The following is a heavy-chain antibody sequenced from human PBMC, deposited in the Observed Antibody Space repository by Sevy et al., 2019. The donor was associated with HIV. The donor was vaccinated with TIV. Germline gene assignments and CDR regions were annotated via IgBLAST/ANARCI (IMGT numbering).Heavy chain of an antibody. J-gene: IGHJ6*02. CDR2: ISYTGNT. D-gene: IGHD3-16*01. CDR3: ARLPDLFASYFYYYGMDV. Sequence: SETLSLTCTVSGGSISISGYYWGWIRQPPGKGLEWIGSISYTGNTYYNPSLKSRVTISVDTSKNQFSLNLSSVTAADTAVYYCARLPDLFASYFYYYGMDVWGQGTTVTVSS. CDR1: GGSISISGYY. V-gene: IGHV4-39*01.